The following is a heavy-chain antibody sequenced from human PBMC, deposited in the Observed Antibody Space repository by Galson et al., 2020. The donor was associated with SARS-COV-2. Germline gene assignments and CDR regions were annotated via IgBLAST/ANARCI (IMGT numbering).Heavy chain of an antibody. D-gene: IGHD4-17*01. CDR2: IYNSGSSRST. Sequence: ETSETLSLTCTVSGASISSYYWNWMRQPPGKGLEWIGYIYNSGSSRSTNYNSSLKSRVTISLDTSKNRFSLELSSVTAADTAVYYCARRFYGDNWYFDLGGRGTLVTVSS. CDR1: GASISSYY. J-gene: IGHJ2*01. V-gene: IGHV4-59*01. CDR3: ARRFYGDNWYFDL.